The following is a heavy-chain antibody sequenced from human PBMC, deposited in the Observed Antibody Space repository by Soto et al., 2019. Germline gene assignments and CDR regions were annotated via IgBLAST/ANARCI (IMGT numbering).Heavy chain of an antibody. CDR2: IYHSGST. J-gene: IGHJ4*02. Sequence: QVQLQESGPGLVKPSGTLSLTCAVSSGSISSSNWWSWVRQPPGKGLEWIGEIYHSGSTNYNPSLKSRVTISVDKSKNQFSLKLSSVTAADTAVYYCARRTYYYGSGSHLARSKGLDYWGQGTLVTVSS. CDR1: SGSISSSNW. CDR3: ARRTYYYGSGSHLARSKGLDY. D-gene: IGHD3-10*01. V-gene: IGHV4-4*02.